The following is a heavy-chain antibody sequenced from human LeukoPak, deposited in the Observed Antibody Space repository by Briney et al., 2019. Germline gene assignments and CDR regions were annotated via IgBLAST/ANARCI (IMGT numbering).Heavy chain of an antibody. CDR2: IYYSGST. V-gene: IGHV4-59*01. J-gene: IGHJ5*02. Sequence: SETLSLTCTVSGGSISSYYWSWIRQPPGKGLEWIGYIYYSGSTNYNPSLKSRVTISVDTSKNQFSLKLSSVTAADTAVYYCARDAYSSSWYFEGHRSNWFDPWGQGTLVTVSS. D-gene: IGHD6-13*01. CDR3: ARDAYSSSWYFEGHRSNWFDP. CDR1: GGSISSYY.